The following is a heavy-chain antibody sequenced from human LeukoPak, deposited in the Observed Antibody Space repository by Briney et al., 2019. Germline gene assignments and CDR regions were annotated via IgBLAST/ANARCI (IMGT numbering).Heavy chain of an antibody. V-gene: IGHV3-23*01. CDR2: ISGSGDNT. CDR1: GFTFSSYA. D-gene: IGHD5-18*01. Sequence: QPGESLRLSCAASGFTFSSYAMNWVRQAPGKGLEWISSISGSGDNTYYADSVKGRFTISRDNSKNTLYLQMNSLRAEDTAVYYCAKGRKTDTAILNYWGQGTLVTVSS. J-gene: IGHJ4*02. CDR3: AKGRKTDTAILNY.